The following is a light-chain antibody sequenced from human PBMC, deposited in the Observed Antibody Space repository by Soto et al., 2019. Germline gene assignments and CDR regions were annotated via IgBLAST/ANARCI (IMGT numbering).Light chain of an antibody. Sequence: IVLTQSPGTLSLSPGDRATLSCRASQSVSSSYLAWYQQKPGQAPRLLIYGASSRATGIPDRFSGSGSGTDFTLIINRLEPEDVAIYYCQQYGGSPRITFGQGTRLEIK. CDR2: GAS. CDR3: QQYGGSPRIT. CDR1: QSVSSSY. V-gene: IGKV3-20*01. J-gene: IGKJ5*01.